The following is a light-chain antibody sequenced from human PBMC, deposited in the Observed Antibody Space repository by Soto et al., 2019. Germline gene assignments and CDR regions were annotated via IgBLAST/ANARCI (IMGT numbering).Light chain of an antibody. V-gene: IGLV2-14*01. CDR2: NVS. CDR3: SSFTSSNTVL. J-gene: IGLJ2*01. Sequence: QSVLTQPASVSGSPGQSITISCTGTSSDVGGYNYVSWYQQHPGKAPTLIIYNVSNRPSGVSNRFSGSKSGNTASLTISGLHAEDEGHYYCSSFTSSNTVLLGGGTKLTVL. CDR1: SSDVGGYNY.